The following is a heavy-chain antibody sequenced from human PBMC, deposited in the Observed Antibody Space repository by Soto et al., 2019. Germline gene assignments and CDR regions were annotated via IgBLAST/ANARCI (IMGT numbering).Heavy chain of an antibody. CDR3: ASGHGVTSTYFGY. CDR2: INAGNGST. D-gene: IGHD4-17*01. J-gene: IGHJ4*02. V-gene: IGHV1-3*01. CDR1: GYTFTSYA. Sequence: ASVKVSCQASGYTFTSYAMHWVRPAPGQRLEWMGWINAGNGSTKYSQKFQGRVTITRDTSASTAYMELSSLRSEDTAVYYCASGHGVTSTYFGYWGQGTLVTVSS.